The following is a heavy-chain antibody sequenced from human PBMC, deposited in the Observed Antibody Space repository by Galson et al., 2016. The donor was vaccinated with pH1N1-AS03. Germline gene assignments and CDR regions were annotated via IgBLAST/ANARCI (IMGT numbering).Heavy chain of an antibody. Sequence: QSGAEVKKAGEPLKISCRGSGYRFRPYWIGWVRQVPGRGLECMGIVYPDDSDVIYLSSFEGQVTISADKSSGAAYLEWRSLNVSDNGMYYCARLFGKGGRIDFWGQGTLVIVSS. CDR2: VYPDDSDV. J-gene: IGHJ4*02. CDR1: GYRFRPYW. V-gene: IGHV5-51*01. D-gene: IGHD1-14*01. CDR3: ARLFGKGGRIDF.